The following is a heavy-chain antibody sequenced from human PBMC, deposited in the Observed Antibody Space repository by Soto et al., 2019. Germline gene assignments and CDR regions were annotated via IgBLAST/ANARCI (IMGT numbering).Heavy chain of an antibody. J-gene: IGHJ5*02. CDR2: IYYSERTSYNSGST. CDR1: GDSMTSSSYY. CDR3: ARHTRNQFDP. Sequence: SETLSLTCTVSGDSMTSSSYYWGWIRQPPGKGLEWIGSIYYSERTSYNSGSTYYSPSLKSRVTISGDTSKSQFPLKLSSVTAADTAVYYCARHTRNQFDPWGQGTLVTVSS. V-gene: IGHV4-39*01.